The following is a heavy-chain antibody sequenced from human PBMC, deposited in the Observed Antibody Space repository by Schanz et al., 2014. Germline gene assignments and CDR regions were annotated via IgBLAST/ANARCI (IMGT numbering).Heavy chain of an antibody. CDR1: GYSFTGYY. CDR2: INTNTGNP. V-gene: IGHV7-4-1*02. J-gene: IGHJ4*02. Sequence: QVQLVESGSELKKPGASVKVSCKASGYSFTGYYMNWVRQAPGQGLEWMGWINTNTGNPTYAQGFTGRFVFSLDTSVSTAYLQISFLKADDTAVFFCARGEANWGQYWGQGTLVTVSS. D-gene: IGHD7-27*01. CDR3: ARGEANWGQY.